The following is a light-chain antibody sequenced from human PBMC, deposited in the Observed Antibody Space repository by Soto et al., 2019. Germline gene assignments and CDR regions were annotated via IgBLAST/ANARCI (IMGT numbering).Light chain of an antibody. CDR3: QQFSSYPLT. J-gene: IGKJ4*01. CDR2: GAS. Sequence: EMVLTQSPGTLSLSPGERATLSCRASQSISSSYLAWYQQKPGQAPRLLIYGASSRATGIPDRFSGGGSGTDFTLTISRLEPEDFAVYYCQQFSSYPLTFGGGTKV. V-gene: IGKV3-20*01. CDR1: QSISSSY.